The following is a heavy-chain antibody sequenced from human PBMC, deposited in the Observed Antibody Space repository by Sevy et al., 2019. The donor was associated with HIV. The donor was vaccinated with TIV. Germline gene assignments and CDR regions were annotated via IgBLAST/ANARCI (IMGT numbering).Heavy chain of an antibody. CDR1: GFTFSSYG. CDR3: AKGREQAYYYGMDV. J-gene: IGHJ6*02. D-gene: IGHD1-26*01. V-gene: IGHV3-30*02. Sequence: GGSLRLSCAASGFTFSSYGMHWVRQAPGKGLEWVAFIRYDGNNKYYTGSVKGRFTISRDNSKNTLYLQMNSLRAEDTAVYYCAKGREQAYYYGMDVWGQGTTVTVSS. CDR2: IRYDGNNK.